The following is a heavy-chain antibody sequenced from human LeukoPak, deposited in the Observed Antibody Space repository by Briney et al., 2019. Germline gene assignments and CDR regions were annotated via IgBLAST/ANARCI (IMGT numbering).Heavy chain of an antibody. CDR1: GGSISSHY. V-gene: IGHV4-59*08. D-gene: IGHD6-13*01. CDR3: ARHPWSWYADYYYGMDV. J-gene: IGHJ6*02. Sequence: SETLSLTCTVSGGSISSHYWSWIRQPPGKGLEWIGYIYYSGSTNYNPSLKSRVTISVDTSKNQFSLKLSSVTAADTAVYYCARHPWSWYADYYYGMDVWGQGTTVTVSS. CDR2: IYYSGST.